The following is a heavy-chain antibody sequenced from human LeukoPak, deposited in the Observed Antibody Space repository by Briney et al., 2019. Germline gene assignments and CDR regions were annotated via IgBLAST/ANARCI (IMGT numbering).Heavy chain of an antibody. V-gene: IGHV3-30*18. CDR1: GFTFSSYG. CDR3: AKSYDSSGYSPISY. J-gene: IGHJ4*02. D-gene: IGHD3-22*01. Sequence: GRSLRLSCAASGFTFSSYGMHWVRPAPGKGLEWVAVISYDGSNKYYADSVKGRFTISRDNSKNTLYLQMNSLRAEDTAVYYCAKSYDSSGYSPISYWGQGTLVTVSS. CDR2: ISYDGSNK.